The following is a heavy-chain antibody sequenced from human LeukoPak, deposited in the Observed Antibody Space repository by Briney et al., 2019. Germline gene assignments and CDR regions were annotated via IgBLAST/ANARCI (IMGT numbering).Heavy chain of an antibody. D-gene: IGHD6-19*01. V-gene: IGHV4-59*01. J-gene: IGHJ4*02. CDR3: ARGQWKEPFGY. CDR2: IYDSGST. Sequence: SETLSLTCTVSGGSISSYYWNWIRQPPGKELEWIGYIYDSGSTNCNPSLKSRVTISVDTSKNQFSLKLSSVTAADTAVYYCARGQWKEPFGYWGQGTLVTVSS. CDR1: GGSISSYY.